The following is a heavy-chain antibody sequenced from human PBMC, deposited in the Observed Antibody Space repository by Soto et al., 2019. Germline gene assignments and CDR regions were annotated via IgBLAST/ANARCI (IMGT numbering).Heavy chain of an antibody. Sequence: QVHLQESGPGLVKPSETLSLTCTVSGGSISSDYWTWVRQPPGKGLEWIGYRYYSGTAKYNSSLKSRVTISVDTSKNQFYLKLSSVTVADTAVHYCARLSVADWFDPWGQGIQVTVSS. D-gene: IGHD2-15*01. V-gene: IGHV4-59*01. CDR1: GGSISSDY. CDR2: RYYSGTA. J-gene: IGHJ5*02. CDR3: ARLSVADWFDP.